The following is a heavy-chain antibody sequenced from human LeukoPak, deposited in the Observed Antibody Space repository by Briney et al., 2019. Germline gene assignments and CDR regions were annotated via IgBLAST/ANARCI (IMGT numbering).Heavy chain of an antibody. D-gene: IGHD3-22*01. V-gene: IGHV3-7*01. Sequence: AGGSLRLSCAASGFTFSDYWMRWVRQAPGKGLEWVADIKQDGSEKYYVDSVKGRFTISRENAKNSLYLQMSSLRAEDTAVYYCARVDYYDSSGHSIDYWGQGTLVTVSS. CDR3: ARVDYYDSSGHSIDY. J-gene: IGHJ4*02. CDR2: IKQDGSEK. CDR1: GFTFSDYW.